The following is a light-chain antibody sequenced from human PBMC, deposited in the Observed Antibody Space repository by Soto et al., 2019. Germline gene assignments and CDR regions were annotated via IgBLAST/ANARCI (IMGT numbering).Light chain of an antibody. J-gene: IGKJ4*01. CDR1: QTVSRF. Sequence: ETVLTQSPATLSLSPGESATLSCRASQTVSRFFAWYQQKPGQSPRLLIYGVSNRATGVPARFSASGSGTDFTLSISSLEPEYSAVYYCQQRFTWPLTFGGGTKV. CDR2: GVS. CDR3: QQRFTWPLT. V-gene: IGKV3-11*01.